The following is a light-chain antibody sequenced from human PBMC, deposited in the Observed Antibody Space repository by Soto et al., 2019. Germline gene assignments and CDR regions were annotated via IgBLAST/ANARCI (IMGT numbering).Light chain of an antibody. Sequence: EIVLTQSPGTLSLSPGERATLSCKTRQSVSSSYLAWYRQKPGQAPRLLIHGASSRATGIPDRVSGSGSGTDFTLTISRLEPEDFAVYYCQQYGSSPSITFGQGTRLDIK. CDR1: QSVSSSY. CDR3: QQYGSSPSIT. J-gene: IGKJ5*01. V-gene: IGKV3-20*01. CDR2: GAS.